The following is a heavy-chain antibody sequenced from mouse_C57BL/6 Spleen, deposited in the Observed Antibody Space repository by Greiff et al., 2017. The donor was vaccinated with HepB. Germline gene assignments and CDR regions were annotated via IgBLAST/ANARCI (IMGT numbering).Heavy chain of an antibody. CDR1: GYTFTDYN. J-gene: IGHJ3*01. CDR3: ACSPSPGGIYYDYDVRFAY. D-gene: IGHD2-4*01. Sequence: EVQLQQSGPELVKPGASVKIPCKASGYTFTDYNMDWVKQSHGKSLEWIGDINPNNGGTIYNQKFKGKATLTVDKSSSTAYMELRSLTSEDTAVYYCACSPSPGGIYYDYDVRFAYWGQGTLVTVSA. V-gene: IGHV1-18*01. CDR2: INPNNGGT.